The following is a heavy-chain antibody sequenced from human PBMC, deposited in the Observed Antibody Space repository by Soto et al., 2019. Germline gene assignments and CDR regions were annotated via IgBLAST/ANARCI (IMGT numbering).Heavy chain of an antibody. CDR1: GGSISSYY. CDR2: IYYSGST. J-gene: IGHJ3*02. V-gene: IGHV4-59*08. D-gene: IGHD2-2*01. Sequence: SETLSLTCTVSGGSISSYYWSWIRQPPGKGLEWIGYIYYSGSTNYNPSLKSRVTISVDTSKNQFSLKLSSVTAADTAVYYCARGLIVPFDIWGQGTMVTVSS. CDR3: ARGLIVPFDI.